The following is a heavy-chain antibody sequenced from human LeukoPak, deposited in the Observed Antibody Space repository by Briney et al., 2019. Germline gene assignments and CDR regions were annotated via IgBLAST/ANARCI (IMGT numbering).Heavy chain of an antibody. D-gene: IGHD5-18*01. Sequence: ASVKVSCKASEYTFTTYAMHWVRQAPGQRPEWMGWINAGNGNTKYSQKFQGRVTITRDTSASTAYMELSSLRSEDTAVYYCARSYSYGYQPNWFDPWGQGTLVTVSS. V-gene: IGHV1-3*01. CDR3: ARSYSYGYQPNWFDP. J-gene: IGHJ5*02. CDR2: INAGNGNT. CDR1: EYTFTTYA.